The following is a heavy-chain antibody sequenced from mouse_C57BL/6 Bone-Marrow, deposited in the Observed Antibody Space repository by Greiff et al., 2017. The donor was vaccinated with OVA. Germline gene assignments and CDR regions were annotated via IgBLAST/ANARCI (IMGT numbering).Heavy chain of an antibody. V-gene: IGHV14-4*01. Sequence: VQLQQSGAELVRPGASVKLSCTASGFNIKDDYMHWVKQRPEQGLEWIGWIDPENGDTEYASQFQGKATITADTSSNTAYLQLSSLTSEDTAVYYCTTGVLREFAYWGQGTLVTVSA. J-gene: IGHJ3*01. CDR2: IDPENGDT. D-gene: IGHD1-1*01. CDR1: GFNIKDDY. CDR3: TTGVLREFAY.